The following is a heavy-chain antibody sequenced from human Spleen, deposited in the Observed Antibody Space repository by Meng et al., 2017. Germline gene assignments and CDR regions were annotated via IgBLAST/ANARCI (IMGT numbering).Heavy chain of an antibody. CDR3: AMVSSGWYYSDY. Sequence: NVSCKGSGYSFPNYWIGWVRQMPGKGLAWMGIIYPGDSDTIYSPSFQGQVTISADKSISTAYLQWSSLKASDTAMYYCAMVSSGWYYSDYWGQGTLVTVSS. V-gene: IGHV5-51*01. CDR1: GYSFPNYW. J-gene: IGHJ4*02. D-gene: IGHD6-19*01. CDR2: IYPGDSDT.